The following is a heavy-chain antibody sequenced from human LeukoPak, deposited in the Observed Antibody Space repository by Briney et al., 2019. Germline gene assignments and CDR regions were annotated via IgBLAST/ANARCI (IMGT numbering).Heavy chain of an antibody. CDR1: GFSFSDYY. D-gene: IGHD5-18*01. CDR3: ARVRGYTGMVDY. CDR2: ISSSGSYT. Sequence: GGSLRLSCAVSGFSFSDYYMSWIRQAPGKGLEWVSYISSSGSYTNYADSVKGRFTISRDNAKNSLYLQMNSLRAEDTAVYYCARVRGYTGMVDYWGQGALVTVSS. V-gene: IGHV3-11*05. J-gene: IGHJ4*02.